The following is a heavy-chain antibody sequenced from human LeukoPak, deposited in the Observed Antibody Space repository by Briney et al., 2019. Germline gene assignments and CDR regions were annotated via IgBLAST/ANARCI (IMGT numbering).Heavy chain of an antibody. D-gene: IGHD3-10*01. J-gene: IGHJ4*02. Sequence: NPGGSLRLSCVASGFSFRSYAMSWVRQAPEKGLEWVSGIGDSGDNTYYADSVKGRFTISRDNSKNTLYLQMNSLRAEDTAVYYCARKNSGVTYYFDYWGQGTLVTVSS. CDR1: GFSFRSYA. CDR2: IGDSGDNT. V-gene: IGHV3-23*01. CDR3: ARKNSGVTYYFDY.